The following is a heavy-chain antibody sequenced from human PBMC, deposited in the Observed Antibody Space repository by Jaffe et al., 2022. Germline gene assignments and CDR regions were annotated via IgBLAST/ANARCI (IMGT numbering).Heavy chain of an antibody. CDR1: GFTFDDYA. Sequence: EVQLVESGGGLVQPGRSLRLSCAASGFTFDDYAMHWVRQAPGKGLEWVSGISWNSGSIGYADSVKGRFTISRDNAKNSLYLQMNSLRAEDTALYYCAKDLGLVVVAAKGFDYWGQGTLVTVSS. CDR2: ISWNSGSI. J-gene: IGHJ4*02. CDR3: AKDLGLVVVAAKGFDY. D-gene: IGHD2-15*01. V-gene: IGHV3-9*01.